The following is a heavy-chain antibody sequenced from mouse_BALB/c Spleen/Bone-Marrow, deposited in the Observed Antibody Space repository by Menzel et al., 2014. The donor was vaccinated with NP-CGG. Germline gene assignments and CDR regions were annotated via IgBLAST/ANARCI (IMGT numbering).Heavy chain of an antibody. CDR2: INPDRSTI. Sequence: EVKLVESGGGLVQPGGSLKLSCAASGFDFSTFWMSWVRPAPGKGLEWIGEINPDRSTINYRPSLKDKFIISRDNAKNTLYQLMSKVRAEDAAHYYGTRLQCYGYWAYWGQGTLVTVSA. V-gene: IGHV4-1*02. J-gene: IGHJ3*01. CDR1: GFDFSTFW. CDR3: TRLQCYGYWAY. D-gene: IGHD1-2*01.